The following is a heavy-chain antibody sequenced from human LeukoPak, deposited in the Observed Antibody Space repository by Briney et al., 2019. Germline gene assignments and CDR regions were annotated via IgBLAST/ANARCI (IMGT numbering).Heavy chain of an antibody. CDR1: GFTFSSYG. D-gene: IGHD4-17*01. Sequence: GGSLRLSCAASGFTFSSYGMHWVRQAPGKGLEWVAVISYDGSNKYYADSVKGRFTISRDNSKNTLYLQMNSLRAEDTAVYYCAKAGSARLRRGMDVWGQGTTVTVSS. J-gene: IGHJ6*02. CDR2: ISYDGSNK. V-gene: IGHV3-30*18. CDR3: AKAGSARLRRGMDV.